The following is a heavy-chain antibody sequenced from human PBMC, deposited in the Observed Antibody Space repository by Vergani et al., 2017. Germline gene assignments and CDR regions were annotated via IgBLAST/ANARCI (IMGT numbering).Heavy chain of an antibody. D-gene: IGHD3-10*01. J-gene: IGHJ6*02. Sequence: QVQLPESGPGLVKPSETLSLTCTVSGGSISSYYWSWIRQPPGKGLEWIGYIYYSGSTNYNPSLKSRVTISVDTSKNQFSLKLSSVTAADTAVYYCARNMVRGVRYYGMDVWGQGTTVTVSS. V-gene: IGHV4-59*01. CDR1: GGSISSYY. CDR3: ARNMVRGVRYYGMDV. CDR2: IYYSGST.